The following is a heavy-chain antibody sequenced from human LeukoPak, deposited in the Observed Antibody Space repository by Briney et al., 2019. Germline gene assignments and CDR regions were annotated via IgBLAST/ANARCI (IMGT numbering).Heavy chain of an antibody. CDR2: ISSSSSTI. D-gene: IGHD3-10*01. J-gene: IGHJ4*02. V-gene: IGHV3-48*01. Sequence: PGGSLRLSCAASGFTFSSYSMNWVRQAPGKELEWVSYISSSSSTIYYADSVKGRFTISRDNAKNSLYLQMNSLRAEDTAVYYCARSSRGDYFDYWGQGTLVTVSS. CDR3: ARSSRGDYFDY. CDR1: GFTFSSYS.